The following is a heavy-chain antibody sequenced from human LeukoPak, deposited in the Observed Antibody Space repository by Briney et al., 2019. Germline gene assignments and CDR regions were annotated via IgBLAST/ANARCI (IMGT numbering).Heavy chain of an antibody. CDR1: GFTFSNYW. CDR3: ARSQSGVFDV. J-gene: IGHJ3*01. CDR2: LNGDGTNI. Sequence: VGSLRLSCVASGFTFSNYWMQWVRRVPGKGLVWVSRLNGDGTNIIYADSVKGRFTISRDNAENTLYLQMNSLRAEDTALYYCARSQSGVFDVWGQGTMATVSS. D-gene: IGHD2-8*01. V-gene: IGHV3-74*01.